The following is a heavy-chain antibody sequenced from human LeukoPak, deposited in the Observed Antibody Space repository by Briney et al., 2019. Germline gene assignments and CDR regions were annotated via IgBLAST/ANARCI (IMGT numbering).Heavy chain of an antibody. D-gene: IGHD6-13*01. CDR1: GFTFDDYA. V-gene: IGHV3-9*01. CDR3: ARVAAPGSFDP. Sequence: GGSLRLSCAASGFTFDDYAMHWVRQAPGKGLEWVSGISWNSGSIGYADSVKGRFTISRDNAKNSLYLQMNSLRAEDTAVYYCARVAAPGSFDPWGQGTLVTVSS. CDR2: ISWNSGSI. J-gene: IGHJ5*02.